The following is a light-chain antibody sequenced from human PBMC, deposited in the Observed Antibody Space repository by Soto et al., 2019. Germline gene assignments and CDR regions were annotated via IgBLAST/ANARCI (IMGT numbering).Light chain of an antibody. Sequence: EIVLTQSPGTLSLSAGESATLSCRASETVPSSYLAWFQQRPSQAPRLLIYGASNRATGVPDRFRGSGSGAEFSLTINGLEPEDFAVYICQQYGNSPLTFGGGTRIEIK. V-gene: IGKV3-20*01. J-gene: IGKJ4*01. CDR1: ETVPSSY. CDR2: GAS. CDR3: QQYGNSPLT.